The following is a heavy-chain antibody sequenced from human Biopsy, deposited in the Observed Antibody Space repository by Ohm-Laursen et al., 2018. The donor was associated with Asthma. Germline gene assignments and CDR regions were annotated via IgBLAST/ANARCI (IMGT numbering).Heavy chain of an antibody. CDR3: ARAQDYYDSRGYYRSFDY. Sequence: QTLSLTCIVSHGSITSGGYYWTSIRHHPGKGLEWIGLTYYSGSTYYNPSLKGRVSISIDTAKNQFSLKLRSVTAADTAVYYCARAQDYYDSRGYYRSFDYWGQGTLVTVSS. D-gene: IGHD3-22*01. V-gene: IGHV4-31*03. J-gene: IGHJ4*02. CDR1: HGSITSGGYY. CDR2: TYYSGST.